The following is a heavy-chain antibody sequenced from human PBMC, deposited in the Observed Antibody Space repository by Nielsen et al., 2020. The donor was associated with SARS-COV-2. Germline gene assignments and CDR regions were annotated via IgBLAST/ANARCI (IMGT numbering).Heavy chain of an antibody. CDR3: ARDLGVGVPPSDYGDGDY. Sequence: GRSLRPSWAPSGSTFSSYGMHWVRQAPGKGLEWVAFTWYDGSNKYYADSVKGRFTISRDISKNTLYLQMNSLRAEETAVYYCARDLGVGVPPSDYGDGDYWGQGTLVTVSS. D-gene: IGHD4-17*01. V-gene: IGHV3-33*01. J-gene: IGHJ4*02. CDR1: GSTFSSYG. CDR2: TWYDGSNK.